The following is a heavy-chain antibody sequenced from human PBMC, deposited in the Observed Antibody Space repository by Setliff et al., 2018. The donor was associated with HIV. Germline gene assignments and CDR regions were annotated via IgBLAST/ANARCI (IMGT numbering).Heavy chain of an antibody. J-gene: IGHJ4*02. CDR2: IYYSGST. D-gene: IGHD6-19*01. V-gene: IGHV4-39*01. Sequence: SETLSLTCTVSGGSISNCRYYWSWIRQPPGKGLEWIGSIYYSGSTYYNPSLKSRVTISVDTSKNQFSLKLSSVTAADTAVYYCARARSDWYNVRPYYFDLWGQGTPVTVSS. CDR3: ARARSDWYNVRPYYFDL. CDR1: GGSISNCRYY.